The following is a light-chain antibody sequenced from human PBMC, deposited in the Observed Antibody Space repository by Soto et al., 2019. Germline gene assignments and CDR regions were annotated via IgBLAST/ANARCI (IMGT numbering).Light chain of an antibody. Sequence: IQMTQSPSTLSASLGDRVSITCRASQSIRNWLAWYQQKPGKAPKLLIYKASSLESGVPSRFSGSGSGTEFTLTISSLQPDDFAAYYCQQYNSYSGTFGQGTKVEI. CDR3: QQYNSYSGT. V-gene: IGKV1-5*03. J-gene: IGKJ1*01. CDR2: KAS. CDR1: QSIRNW.